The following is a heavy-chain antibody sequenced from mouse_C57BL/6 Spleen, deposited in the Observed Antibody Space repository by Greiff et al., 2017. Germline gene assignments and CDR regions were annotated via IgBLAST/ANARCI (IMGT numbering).Heavy chain of an antibody. CDR1: GFSFNTYA. J-gene: IGHJ4*01. CDR2: IRSKSNNYAT. CDR3: VRQPSSGYAYAMDY. D-gene: IGHD1-1*01. V-gene: IGHV10-1*01. Sequence: EVKLMESGGGLVQPKGSLKLSCAASGFSFNTYAMNWVRQAPGKGLEWVARIRSKSNNYATYYADSVKDRFTISRDDSESMLYLQMNNLKTEDTAKYYCVRQPSSGYAYAMDYWGQGTSVTVSS.